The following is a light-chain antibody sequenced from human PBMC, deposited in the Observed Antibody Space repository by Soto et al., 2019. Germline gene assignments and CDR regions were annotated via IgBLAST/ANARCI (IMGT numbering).Light chain of an antibody. CDR2: VAS. J-gene: IGKJ1*01. Sequence: EIVMTQSPATLSVSPGERATLSCRASQSVDSKLAWYKQKPGKGPRLLIYVASSRATGIPPRFSGSGYGTEFTLTISILQSEDFAVYYCQHYSTWLWTFGQGTKVEIK. V-gene: IGKV3-15*01. CDR3: QHYSTWLWT. CDR1: QSVDSK.